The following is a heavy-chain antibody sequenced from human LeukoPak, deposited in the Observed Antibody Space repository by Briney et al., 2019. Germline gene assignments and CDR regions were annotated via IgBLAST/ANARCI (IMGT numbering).Heavy chain of an antibody. D-gene: IGHD3-22*01. CDR2: IYSGGST. Sequence: GGSLRLSCAASGFTVSSNYMSWVRQAPGKGLEWVSVIYSGGSTYYADSVKGRFTISRDNSKNTLYLQMNSLRAEDTAVYYCARVNYYDSSGLDYWGQGTLVTVSS. J-gene: IGHJ4*02. CDR3: ARVNYYDSSGLDY. CDR1: GFTVSSNY. V-gene: IGHV3-66*01.